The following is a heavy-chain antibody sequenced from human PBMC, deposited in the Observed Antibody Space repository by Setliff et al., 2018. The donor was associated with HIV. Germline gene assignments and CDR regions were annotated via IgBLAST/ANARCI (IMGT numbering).Heavy chain of an antibody. Sequence: GGSLRLSCAASGFTFSSYTMTWVRQAPGKGLEWVSSISSRSTNIYYEDSLKGRFTISRDNAKNSLYLQMNSLRAEDTAVYYCARVEYWGLPYYYYYMDV. CDR2: ISSRSTNI. V-gene: IGHV3-21*01. J-gene: IGHJ6*03. CDR3: ARVEYWGLPYYYYYMDV. CDR1: GFTFSSYT. D-gene: IGHD2-15*01.